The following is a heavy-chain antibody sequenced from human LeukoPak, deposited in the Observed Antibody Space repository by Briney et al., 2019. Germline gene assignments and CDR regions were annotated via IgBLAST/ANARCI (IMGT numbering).Heavy chain of an antibody. V-gene: IGHV1-8*01. CDR2: MNPNSGNT. J-gene: IGHJ6*02. CDR1: GYTFNIYD. CDR3: ARGPSKRLRYYHGMVV. Sequence: ASVTVSCKASGYTFNIYDINWVRQATGQGLEGMGWMNPNSGNTGYAQKFQGTVTMTRTTSISTAYMELSSLRSEDTAVYYCARGPSKRLRYYHGMVVWGQGTTVTVSS. D-gene: IGHD2-15*01.